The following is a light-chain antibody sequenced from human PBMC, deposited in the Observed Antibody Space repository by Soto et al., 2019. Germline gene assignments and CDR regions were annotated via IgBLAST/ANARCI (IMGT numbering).Light chain of an antibody. CDR1: SSDVGGYNY. V-gene: IGLV2-14*01. CDR2: EVS. Sequence: QSVLTQPASVSGSPGQSITISCTGTSSDVGGYNYVSWYQQHPGKAPKLMIYEVSNRPSGVSNRLSGSKSGNTASLTISGLQDDEEADYYCSSYTSSSLVFGGGTKLTVL. J-gene: IGLJ2*01. CDR3: SSYTSSSLV.